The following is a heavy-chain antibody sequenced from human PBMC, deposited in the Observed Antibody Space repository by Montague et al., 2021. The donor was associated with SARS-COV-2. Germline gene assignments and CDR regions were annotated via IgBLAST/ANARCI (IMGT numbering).Heavy chain of an antibody. D-gene: IGHD2-15*01. Sequence: SLRLSCAASGFTFSTYAISWVRRAPGKGLEWVSAISGSGDKTYYADSVKGRFTISRDNSKNTVSLQMNSLRVEDTAVYYCAKDLFCSGGDCYFYGMDLWGQGTQVTVSS. CDR1: GFTFSTYA. V-gene: IGHV3-23*01. J-gene: IGHJ6*02. CDR2: ISGSGDKT. CDR3: AKDLFCSGGDCYFYGMDL.